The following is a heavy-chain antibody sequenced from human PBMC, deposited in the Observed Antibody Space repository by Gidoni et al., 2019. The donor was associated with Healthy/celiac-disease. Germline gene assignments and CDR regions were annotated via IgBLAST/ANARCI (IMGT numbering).Heavy chain of an antibody. CDR3: ARDLITYYYDSSGYSWGMDV. J-gene: IGHJ6*02. D-gene: IGHD3-22*01. Sequence: EVQLVESGGGLVKPGGSLRLSCAASGFTFSSYSRNGVRQAPGKCLEWFSSSSSSSSYIYSADSVKGRFTISRDNAKNSLYLQMNSLRAEDTAVYYCARDLITYYYDSSGYSWGMDVWGQGTTVTVSS. CDR1: GFTFSSYS. CDR2: SSSSSSYI. V-gene: IGHV3-21*01.